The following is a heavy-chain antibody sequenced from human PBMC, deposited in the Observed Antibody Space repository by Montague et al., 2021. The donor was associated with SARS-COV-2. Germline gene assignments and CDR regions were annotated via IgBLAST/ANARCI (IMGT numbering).Heavy chain of an antibody. J-gene: IGHJ6*02. CDR3: ARTSQYCTPTNCYLPNAMDV. D-gene: IGHD2-8*01. CDR2: IWHGGST. CDR1: GYSITHAYY. Sequence: SETLSLTCTVSGYSITHAYYWGWIRQPPGKGLEWIGNIWHGGSTYYNPSLKSRVTISVDTSNNQFSLKLTSVTAADTAVYYCARTSQYCTPTNCYLPNAMDVRGQGTTVTVSS. V-gene: IGHV4-38-2*02.